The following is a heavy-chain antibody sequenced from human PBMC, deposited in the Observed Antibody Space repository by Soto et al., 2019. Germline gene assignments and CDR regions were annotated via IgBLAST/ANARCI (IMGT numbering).Heavy chain of an antibody. CDR2: IIPIQGKA. D-gene: IGHD2-21*01. CDR1: GGSFISYS. Sequence: SVKVSCKASGGSFISYSFTWVRQAPGQGLEWMGRIIPIQGKANYALKFQDRVTITADRSTRTAYMELRSLRPEDTAVYYCAKSLLFVDHAYMDVWGKGTTVTVS. CDR3: AKSLLFVDHAYMDV. V-gene: IGHV1-69*02. J-gene: IGHJ6*03.